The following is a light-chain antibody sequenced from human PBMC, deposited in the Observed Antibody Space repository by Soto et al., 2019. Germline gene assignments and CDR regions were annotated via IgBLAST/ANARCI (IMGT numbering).Light chain of an antibody. CDR3: QQYGTSPRT. CDR1: QSVSNSY. CDR2: GAS. J-gene: IGKJ2*01. Sequence: EIVLTQSPATLSLSPGERASLSCRASQSVSNSYLAWYQQKPGQAPRLLIFGASNRATGIPDRFSGSGSGTVFTLTIRRLEPEDFAVYYCQQYGTSPRTFGQGTKLEIK. V-gene: IGKV3-20*01.